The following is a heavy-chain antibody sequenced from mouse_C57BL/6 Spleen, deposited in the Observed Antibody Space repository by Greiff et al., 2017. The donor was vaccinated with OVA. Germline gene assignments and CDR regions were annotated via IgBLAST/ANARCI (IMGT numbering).Heavy chain of an antibody. V-gene: IGHV5-17*01. J-gene: IGHJ3*01. CDR3: ASSLSVPFAY. Sequence: EVMLVESGGGLVKPGGSLKLSCAASGFTFSDYGMHWVRQAPEKGLEWVAYISSGSSTIYYADTVKGRFTISRDNAKNTLFLQMTSLRSEDTAMYYCASSLSVPFAYWGQGTLVTVSA. CDR2: ISSGSSTI. CDR1: GFTFSDYG. D-gene: IGHD5-1*01.